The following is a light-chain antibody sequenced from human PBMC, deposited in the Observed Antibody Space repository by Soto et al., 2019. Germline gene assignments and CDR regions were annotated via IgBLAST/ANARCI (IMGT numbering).Light chain of an antibody. Sequence: EVVMTQTPATMSVSPGEGATLSCRASLRVSNNVAWYQRKPGQAPRLLIYGASTRATDIPARFSGSGSGTEFTLTISSLQSEDFAVYYCQQYDNWPPHTFGQGTKLEIK. CDR3: QQYDNWPPHT. J-gene: IGKJ2*01. CDR1: LRVSNN. CDR2: GAS. V-gene: IGKV3D-15*01.